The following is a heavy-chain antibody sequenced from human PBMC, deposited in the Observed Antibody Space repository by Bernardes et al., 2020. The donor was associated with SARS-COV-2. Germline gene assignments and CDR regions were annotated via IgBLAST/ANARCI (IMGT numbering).Heavy chain of an antibody. J-gene: IGHJ4*02. Sequence: GGSLRLSCAASGFTFSAYSMNWVRQAPGKGLEWVSSISSSSGYIYYADSVKGRFTISRDNAKNSLYLQMNSLRAEDTAVYYCARPYYYDSSGYYLDYWGQGTLVTVSS. CDR1: GFTFSAYS. CDR2: ISSSSGYI. CDR3: ARPYYYDSSGYYLDY. V-gene: IGHV3-21*01. D-gene: IGHD3-22*01.